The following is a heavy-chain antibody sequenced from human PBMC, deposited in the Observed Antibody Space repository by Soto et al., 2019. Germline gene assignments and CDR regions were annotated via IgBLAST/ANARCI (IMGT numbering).Heavy chain of an antibody. CDR3: AKTPNSRLLNS. V-gene: IGHV3-23*01. D-gene: IGHD3-9*01. J-gene: IGHJ4*02. CDR2: ITGTGSST. Sequence: GSLRLSCAASGFTFSSFAMSWVRQAPGKGLEWVAGITGTGSSTSYSDSVRGRCTISRDSSKNTLYLLMNSLRAEDTAVYWCAKTPNSRLLNSWGQGALVTAPQ. CDR1: GFTFSSFA.